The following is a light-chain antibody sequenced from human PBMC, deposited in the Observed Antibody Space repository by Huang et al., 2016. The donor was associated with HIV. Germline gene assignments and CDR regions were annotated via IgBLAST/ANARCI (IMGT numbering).Light chain of an antibody. J-gene: IGKJ4*01. V-gene: IGKV2-30*02. CDR2: KVS. Sequence: DVVMTQSPLSLPVTLGQPASISCRSSQSLLHSDGNTYLLWHQQRPGHSPRRLIYKVSNRDSGGPDRFSGSGSGSDFTLRISRVEPEDVGVYYCMQGTHWPLTFGGGTKVEIK. CDR3: MQGTHWPLT. CDR1: QSLLHSDGNTY.